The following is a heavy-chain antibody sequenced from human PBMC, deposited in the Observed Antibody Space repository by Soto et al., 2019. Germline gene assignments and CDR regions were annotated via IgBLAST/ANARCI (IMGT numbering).Heavy chain of an antibody. D-gene: IGHD6-19*01. Sequence: PSETLSLTCTVSGGSISSSSCNWGWIRPPPGKGLEWIGSIYYSGSTYYNPSLKSRVTISVDTSKNQFSLKLSSVTAADTAVYYCARHEGSGWYYYYGMDVWGQGTTVT. V-gene: IGHV4-39*01. CDR1: GGSISSSSCN. CDR3: ARHEGSGWYYYYGMDV. J-gene: IGHJ6*02. CDR2: IYYSGST.